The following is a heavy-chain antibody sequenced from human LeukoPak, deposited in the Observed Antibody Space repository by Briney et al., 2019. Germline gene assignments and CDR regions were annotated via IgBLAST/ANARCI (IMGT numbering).Heavy chain of an antibody. V-gene: IGHV1-2*02. CDR1: GGTFSSYA. Sequence: ASVKVSCKASGGTFSSYAISWVRQAPGQGLEWMGWINPNSGGTNYAQKFQGRVTMTRDTSISTAYMELSRLRSDDTAVYYCARSRRDYYYYMDVWGKGTTVTVSS. CDR3: ARSRRDYYYYMDV. J-gene: IGHJ6*03. CDR2: INPNSGGT.